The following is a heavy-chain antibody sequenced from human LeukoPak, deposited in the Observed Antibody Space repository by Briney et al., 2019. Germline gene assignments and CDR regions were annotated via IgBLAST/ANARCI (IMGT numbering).Heavy chain of an antibody. CDR1: GFTFSSHW. V-gene: IGHV3-74*01. J-gene: IGHJ4*02. D-gene: IGHD1-14*01. Sequence: GGSLRLSCAASGFTFSSHWMHWVRQAPGKGLVWVSRINFDGSSISYADSVKGRFTISRGNAKNTLYLQMNSLRAEDTAVYYCARVRYCDYWGQGTLVTVSS. CDR3: ARVRYCDY. CDR2: INFDGSSI.